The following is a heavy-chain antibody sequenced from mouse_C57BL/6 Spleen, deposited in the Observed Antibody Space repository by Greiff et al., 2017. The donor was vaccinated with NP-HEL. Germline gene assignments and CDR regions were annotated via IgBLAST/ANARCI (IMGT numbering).Heavy chain of an antibody. CDR2: ISYDGSN. CDR1: GYSITSGYY. J-gene: IGHJ4*01. CDR3: ASSYYYGSSYYAMDY. D-gene: IGHD1-1*01. Sequence: EVQRVESGPGLVKPSQSLSLTCSVTGYSITSGYYWNWIRQFPGNKLEWMGYISYDGSNNYNPSLKNRISITRDTSKNQFFLKLNSVTTEDTATYYCASSYYYGSSYYAMDYWGQGTSVTVSS. V-gene: IGHV3-6*01.